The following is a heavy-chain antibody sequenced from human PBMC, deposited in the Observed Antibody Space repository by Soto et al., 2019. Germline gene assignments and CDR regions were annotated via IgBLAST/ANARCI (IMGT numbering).Heavy chain of an antibody. J-gene: IGHJ6*02. V-gene: IGHV3-33*01. CDR3: ARELRFLEWLLEGYYYGMDV. Sequence: PGGSLRLSCAASGFTFSSYGMHWVRQAPGKGLEWVAVIWYDGSNKYYADSVKGRFTISRDNSKNTLYLQMNSLRAEDTAVYYCARELRFLEWLLEGYYYGMDVWGQGTTVTVS. CDR1: GFTFSSYG. CDR2: IWYDGSNK. D-gene: IGHD3-3*01.